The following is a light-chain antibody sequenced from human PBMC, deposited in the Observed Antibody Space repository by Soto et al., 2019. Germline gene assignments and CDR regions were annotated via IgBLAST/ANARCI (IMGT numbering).Light chain of an antibody. Sequence: EIVLTQSPGTLSLSPGERATLSCRASKSVTSSYLAWYQHKPGQAPRLLIYGASSRATGIPDRFSGSGSGTDFPLTISRLEPEDFAVYYCQQYGRSPRTFGQGTKVEIK. V-gene: IGKV3-20*01. J-gene: IGKJ1*01. CDR1: KSVTSSY. CDR2: GAS. CDR3: QQYGRSPRT.